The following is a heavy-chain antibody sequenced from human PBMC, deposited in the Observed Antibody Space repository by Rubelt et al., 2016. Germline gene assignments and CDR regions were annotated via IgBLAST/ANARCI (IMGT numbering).Heavy chain of an antibody. D-gene: IGHD6-13*01. V-gene: IGHV6-1*01. Sequence: QVQMQQSGPGLVKPSQTLSLTCAISGDSVSSNSAAWNWIRQSQSTGLEWLGRTYYRSKWYNDYAVSLKSRRTINPDTSKNQVSLQLNSVTPEETAVYYCARAAAAFHGMDVWGQGTTVTVSS. CDR3: ARAAAAFHGMDV. J-gene: IGHJ6*02. CDR1: GDSVSSNSAA. CDR2: TYYRSKWYN.